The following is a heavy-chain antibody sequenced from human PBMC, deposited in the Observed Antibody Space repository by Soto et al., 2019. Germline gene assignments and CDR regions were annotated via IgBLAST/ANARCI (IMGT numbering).Heavy chain of an antibody. CDR3: ARQMYLIVVVPAANNWFDP. J-gene: IGHJ5*02. CDR1: GGSISSSSYY. Sequence: QLQLQESGPGLVKPSETLSLTCTVSGGSISSSSYYRGWIRQPPGKGLEWIGSIYYSGSTYYNPSLKSRVTISVDTSKNQFSLKLSSVTAADTAVYYCARQMYLIVVVPAANNWFDPWGQGTLVTVSS. CDR2: IYYSGST. D-gene: IGHD2-2*01. V-gene: IGHV4-39*01.